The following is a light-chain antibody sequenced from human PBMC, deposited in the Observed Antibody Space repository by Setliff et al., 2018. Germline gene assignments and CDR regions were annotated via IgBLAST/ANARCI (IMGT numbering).Light chain of an antibody. V-gene: IGLV2-11*01. CDR2: DVS. CDR3: CSYAGIYTFV. Sequence: QSALTQPRSVSGSPRQSVTISCTGTSSDVGGYNYVSWYQQRPGKAPKLMIFDVSRRPSGVPDRFSGSKSGNTASLTISGLQAEDEADYYCCSYAGIYTFVFGSGTKVTVL. J-gene: IGLJ1*01. CDR1: SSDVGGYNY.